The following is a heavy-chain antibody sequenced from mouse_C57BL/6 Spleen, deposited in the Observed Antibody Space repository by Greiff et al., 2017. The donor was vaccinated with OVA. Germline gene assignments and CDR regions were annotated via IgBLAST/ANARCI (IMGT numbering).Heavy chain of an antibody. CDR2: IHPNSGST. CDR1: GYTFTSYW. Sequence: VQLQQPGAELVKPGASVKLSCKASGYTFTSYWMHWVKQRPGQGLEWIGMIHPNSGSTNYNEKFKSKATLTVDKSSSTAYMQLSSLTSEDSAVYYCARRSYYGSSYRFDYWGQGTTLTVSS. V-gene: IGHV1-64*01. J-gene: IGHJ2*01. CDR3: ARRSYYGSSYRFDY. D-gene: IGHD1-1*01.